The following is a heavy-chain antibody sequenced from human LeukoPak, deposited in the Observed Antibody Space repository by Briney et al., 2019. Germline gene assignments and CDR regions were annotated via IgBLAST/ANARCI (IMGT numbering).Heavy chain of an antibody. CDR3: XKDSFGEVVPAAQGIGDI. V-gene: IGHV3-48*01. CDR2: ISSSSSTI. D-gene: IGHD2-2*01. CDR1: GFTFSSYS. J-gene: IGHJ3*02. Sequence: GGSLRLSCAASGFTFSSYSMNWVRQAPGKGLEWVSYISSSSSTIYYAGSVKGRFTISRDNSKNTLYLQMNSLGAEDTAVYYXXKDSFGEVVPAAQGIGDIWGQGTMVTVSS.